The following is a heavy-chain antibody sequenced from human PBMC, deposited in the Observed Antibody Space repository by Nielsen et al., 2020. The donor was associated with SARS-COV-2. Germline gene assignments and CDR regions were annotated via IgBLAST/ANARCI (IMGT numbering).Heavy chain of an antibody. CDR1: GFTVSSNY. D-gene: IGHD3-3*01. J-gene: IGHJ6*04. CDR2: IYSGGST. Sequence: GESLKISCAASGFTVSSNYMSWVRQDPGKGLEWVSVIYSGGSTYYADSVKGRFTISRDNSKNTLYLQMNSLRAEDTAVYYCARDRSYYDFSAGGMDVWGKGTTVTVSS. CDR3: ARDRSYYDFSAGGMDV. V-gene: IGHV3-66*01.